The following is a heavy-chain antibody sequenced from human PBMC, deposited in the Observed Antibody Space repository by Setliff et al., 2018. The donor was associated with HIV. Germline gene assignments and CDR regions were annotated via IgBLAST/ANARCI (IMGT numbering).Heavy chain of an antibody. V-gene: IGHV4-61*10. Sequence: PSETLSLTCTVSGGSISSGSYYWSWIRQPAGKGLEWIGRIYYSGRTNYNPSLKSRLTVSIDTSKNHLSLKLTSVTAADTALYFCARLGDSGYDFRGYFDYWGQGKLVTVSS. CDR1: GGSISSGSYY. J-gene: IGHJ4*02. D-gene: IGHD5-12*01. CDR3: ARLGDSGYDFRGYFDY. CDR2: IYYSGRT.